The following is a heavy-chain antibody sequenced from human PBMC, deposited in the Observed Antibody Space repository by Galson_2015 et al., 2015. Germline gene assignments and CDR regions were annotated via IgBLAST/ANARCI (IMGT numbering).Heavy chain of an antibody. Sequence: SLRLSCAASGFSFSSFAMSWVRQAPGKGLEWVSTISTGSDTIYYADSVKGRFTISRDNTKDSLYLQMNSLRADDTAVYYCARDGGHSYGDYYFDYWGQGTLVTVSS. J-gene: IGHJ4*02. CDR1: GFSFSSFA. CDR2: ISTGSDTI. D-gene: IGHD5-18*01. CDR3: ARDGGHSYGDYYFDY. V-gene: IGHV3-21*01.